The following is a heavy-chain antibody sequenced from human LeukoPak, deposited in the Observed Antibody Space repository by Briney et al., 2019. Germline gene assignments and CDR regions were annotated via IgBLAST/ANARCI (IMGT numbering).Heavy chain of an antibody. CDR1: GYTFTSYG. D-gene: IGHD1-14*01. J-gene: IGHJ5*02. CDR2: ISAYNGNT. V-gene: IGHV1-18*01. Sequence: ASVKVSCKASGYTFTSYGISWVRQAPGQGLEWMGWISAYNGNTNYAQKLQGRVTMTTDTSTSTGYMELRSLRSDDTAVYYCARVDTRKGFDPWGQGTLVPVSS. CDR3: ARVDTRKGFDP.